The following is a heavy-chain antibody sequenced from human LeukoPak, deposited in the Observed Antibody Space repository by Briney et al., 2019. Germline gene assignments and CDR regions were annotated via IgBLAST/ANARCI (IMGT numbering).Heavy chain of an antibody. V-gene: IGHV3-66*04. J-gene: IGHJ4*02. Sequence: GGSLRHSCAASGFTVSNNYMSWVRQAPGKGLEWVSVIYSGGSTYYADSVKGRFTISRDNFKNTVYLQMYSLRAEDTAVYYCARLDDSGYYYANWGQGTLVTVSS. D-gene: IGHD3-22*01. CDR2: IYSGGST. CDR3: ARLDDSGYYYAN. CDR1: GFTVSNNY.